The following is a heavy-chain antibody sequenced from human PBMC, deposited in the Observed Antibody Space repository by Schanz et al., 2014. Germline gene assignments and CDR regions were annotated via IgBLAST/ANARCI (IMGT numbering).Heavy chain of an antibody. Sequence: QVQLQESGPGLVKPSETLSLTCTVSGGSISSYYWSWIRQSPGKGLEWIGYIYHSGSTNYNPSLNSRVTISVDTSKNQFSLKVTFVTPADTAVYYCARGVLGSGYRQQYYFDHWGQGTLVTVSS. CDR3: ARGVLGSGYRQQYYFDH. CDR2: IYHSGST. J-gene: IGHJ4*02. V-gene: IGHV4-59*12. CDR1: GGSISSYY. D-gene: IGHD3-3*01.